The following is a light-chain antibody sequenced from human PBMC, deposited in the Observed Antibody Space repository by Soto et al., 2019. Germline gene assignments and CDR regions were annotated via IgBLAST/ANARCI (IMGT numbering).Light chain of an antibody. Sequence: SYELTQPPSVSVAPGKTARITCGGTNIGSKSVHWYQQKPGQAPVLVIYYDSDRPSGLPERFSGSNSGNTGTLTISRVEAGDEADYYYQVWYSSSGHPRVVFGGGTKLTVL. CDR3: QVWYSSSGHPRVV. J-gene: IGLJ2*01. V-gene: IGLV3-21*04. CDR1: NIGSKS. CDR2: YDS.